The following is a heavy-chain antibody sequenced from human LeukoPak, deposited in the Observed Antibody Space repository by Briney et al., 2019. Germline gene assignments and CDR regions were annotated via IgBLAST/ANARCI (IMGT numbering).Heavy chain of an antibody. D-gene: IGHD3-3*01. Sequence: AASVKVSCKASGGTFNSYAISWVRHAPGQGLEWMGGIIPIFGTANYTQKFQGRVTITADESTSTAYMELSSLRSEDTAVYYCARVMRPDPFGVVTALDYWGQGTLVTVSS. CDR1: GGTFNSYA. V-gene: IGHV1-69*13. CDR3: ARVMRPDPFGVVTALDY. CDR2: IIPIFGTA. J-gene: IGHJ4*02.